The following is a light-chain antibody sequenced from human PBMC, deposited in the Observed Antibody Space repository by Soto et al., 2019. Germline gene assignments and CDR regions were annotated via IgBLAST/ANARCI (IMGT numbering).Light chain of an antibody. CDR1: SSDVGGYNY. V-gene: IGLV2-14*01. J-gene: IGLJ2*01. CDR3: SSYTTSSTLLV. Sequence: QSALTQPASVSGSPGQSITISCTGTSSDVGGYNYVSRYQQHPGKAPKLMIYEVSNRPSGVSNRFSGSKSDYTASLTISGLQAEDEAYYYCSSYTTSSTLLVFGGGTKLTVL. CDR2: EVS.